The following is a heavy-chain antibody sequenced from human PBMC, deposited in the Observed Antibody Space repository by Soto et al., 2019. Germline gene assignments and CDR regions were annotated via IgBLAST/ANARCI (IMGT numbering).Heavy chain of an antibody. CDR1: GGSVSSGSYY. D-gene: IGHD2-15*01. J-gene: IGHJ5*02. Sequence: PSETLSLTCTVSGGSVSSGSYYWSWIRQPPGKGLEWIGYIYYSGSTNYNPSLKSRVTISVDTSKNQFSLKLSSVTAADTAVYYCARDLVGDGSNRLYNWFDPWGQGTLVTVSS. CDR3: ARDLVGDGSNRLYNWFDP. CDR2: IYYSGST. V-gene: IGHV4-61*01.